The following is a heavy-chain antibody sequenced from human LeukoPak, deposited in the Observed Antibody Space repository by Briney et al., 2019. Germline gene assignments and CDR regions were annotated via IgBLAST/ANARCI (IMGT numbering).Heavy chain of an antibody. J-gene: IGHJ3*02. CDR1: GFTFSDYY. Sequence: PGGSLRLSCAASGFTFSDYYMSWIRQAPGKGLEWVSYISSSGSTIYYADSVKGRFTISRDNAKNSLYLQMNSLRAEDTAVYYCARDKDWRKHNDAIDIWGQGTMVTVSS. CDR2: ISSSGSTI. V-gene: IGHV3-11*01. CDR3: ARDKDWRKHNDAIDI. D-gene: IGHD3-9*01.